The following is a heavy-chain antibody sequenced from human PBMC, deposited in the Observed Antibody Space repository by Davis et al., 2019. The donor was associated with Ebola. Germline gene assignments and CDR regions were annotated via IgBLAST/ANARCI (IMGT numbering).Heavy chain of an antibody. CDR1: GGSISSSNW. CDR2: VYHSGST. V-gene: IGHV4-4*02. J-gene: IGHJ4*02. CDR3: AKRGYGDYYFDY. D-gene: IGHD4-17*01. Sequence: SETLSLTCAVSGGSISSSNWWSRVRQPPGKGLEWIGEVYHSGSTNYNPSLKSRVTISVDKSKNQFSLKLSSVTAADTAVYYCAKRGYGDYYFDYWGQGTLVTVSS.